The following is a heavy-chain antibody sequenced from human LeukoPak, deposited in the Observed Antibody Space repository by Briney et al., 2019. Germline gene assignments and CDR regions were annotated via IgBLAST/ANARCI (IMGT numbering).Heavy chain of an antibody. CDR3: ARQIAAPGWCWFDP. V-gene: IGHV5-51*01. Sequence: GESLKISCKGSGYSFNTYWTGWVRQLPGKGLEWMGIIYPGDSNTTYSPSFQGQVTISADRSISTAYLQWNNLKASDTAIYYCARQIAAPGWCWFDPWGQGTLVTVSS. J-gene: IGHJ5*02. D-gene: IGHD6-13*01. CDR1: GYSFNTYW. CDR2: IYPGDSNT.